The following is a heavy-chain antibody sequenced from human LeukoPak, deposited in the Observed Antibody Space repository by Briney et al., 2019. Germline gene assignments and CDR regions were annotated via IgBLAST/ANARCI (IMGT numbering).Heavy chain of an antibody. CDR2: IYYSGST. CDR1: GGSISSSSYY. Sequence: PSETLSLTRTVSGGSISSSSYYWGWIRQPPGKGLEWIGSIYYSGSTYYNPSLKSRVTISVDTSKNQFSLKLSSVTAADTAVYYCARVILNDYYGMDVWGQGTTVTVSS. CDR3: ARVILNDYYGMDV. J-gene: IGHJ6*02. D-gene: IGHD1-1*01. V-gene: IGHV4-39*07.